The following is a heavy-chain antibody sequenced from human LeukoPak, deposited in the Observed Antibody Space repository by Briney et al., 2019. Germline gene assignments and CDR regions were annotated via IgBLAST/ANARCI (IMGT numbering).Heavy chain of an antibody. D-gene: IGHD3-22*01. CDR1: GYTFTSYY. CDR2: INPSGGST. V-gene: IGHV1-46*01. J-gene: IGHJ4*02. Sequence: ASVKDSCKASGYTFTSYYMHWVRQAPGQGLEWMGIINPSGGSTSYAQKFQGRVTMTRDTSTSTVYMELSSLRSEDTAVYYCARGDDYYDSSGYAPPFDYWGQGTLVTVSS. CDR3: ARGDDYYDSSGYAPPFDY.